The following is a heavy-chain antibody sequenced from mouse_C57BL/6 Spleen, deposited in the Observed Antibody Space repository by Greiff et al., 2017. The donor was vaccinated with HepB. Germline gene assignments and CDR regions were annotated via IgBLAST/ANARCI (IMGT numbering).Heavy chain of an antibody. J-gene: IGHJ4*01. V-gene: IGHV5-12*01. CDR2: ISNGGGST. CDR3: ARRAPYYAMDD. Sequence: EVKLQESGGGLVQPGGSLKLSCAASGFTFSDYYMYWVRQTPEKRLEWVAYISNGGGSTYYPDTVKGRFTISRDNAKNTLYLQMSRLKSEDTAMYYCARRAPYYAMDDWGQGTSVTVSS. CDR1: GFTFSDYY.